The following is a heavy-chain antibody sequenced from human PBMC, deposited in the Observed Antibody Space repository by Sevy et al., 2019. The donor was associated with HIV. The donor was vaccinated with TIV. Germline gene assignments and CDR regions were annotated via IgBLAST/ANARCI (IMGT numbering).Heavy chain of an antibody. Sequence: GGSLRLSCAVSGFSFDSYGMTWVRQAPGKGLEWVSGISGSGTRTYYADSVKGRFSISRDNSKNRLYLQMNSLRCEDKAIDFCGEGGGGHYDPDEIGYYFYYYNMDVWGKGTTVTVS. J-gene: IGHJ6*03. CDR3: GEGGGGHYDPDEIGYYFYYYNMDV. V-gene: IGHV3-23*01. D-gene: IGHD3-22*01. CDR2: ISGSGTRT. CDR1: GFSFDSYG.